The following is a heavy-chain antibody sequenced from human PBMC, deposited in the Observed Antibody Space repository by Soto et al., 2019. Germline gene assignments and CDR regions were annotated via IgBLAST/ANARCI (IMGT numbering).Heavy chain of an antibody. J-gene: IGHJ5*01. V-gene: IGHV4-59*11. CDR2: FSYIGST. CDR3: VRTRTSGGQDS. Sequence: QVQLQESGPGLVKPSETLSLTCTVSGSSISGHYWSWIRQSPGKGLEWIAYFSYIGSTKYNPSLQSXXTXSXXMSKHQFSLKLSSVTAADSAVYYCVRTRTSGGQDSWGQGTLVTVAS. D-gene: IGHD3-10*01. CDR1: GSSISGHY.